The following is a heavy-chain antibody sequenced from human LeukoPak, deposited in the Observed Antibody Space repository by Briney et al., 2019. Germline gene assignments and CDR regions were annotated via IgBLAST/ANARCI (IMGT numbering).Heavy chain of an antibody. CDR3: ARLYSSNGMDV. Sequence: SETLSLTCAVYGVSFSGYYWSWVRQPPGKGLEWLGEINHSGSTNYNPSLKSRVTISVDTSKNQFSLKLSSVTAADTAVYYCARLYSSNGMDVWGKGTTVTVSS. CDR1: GVSFSGYY. D-gene: IGHD6-13*01. V-gene: IGHV4-34*01. CDR2: INHSGST. J-gene: IGHJ6*04.